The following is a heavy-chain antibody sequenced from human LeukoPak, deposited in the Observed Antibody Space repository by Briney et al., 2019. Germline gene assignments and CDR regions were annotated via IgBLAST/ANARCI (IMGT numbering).Heavy chain of an antibody. CDR3: ARGARKGDDYGGFFDY. CDR2: ISYDGSYK. V-gene: IGHV3-30*04. J-gene: IGHJ4*02. D-gene: IGHD4-23*01. CDR1: GFTFNKYA. Sequence: GGSLRLSCAASGFTFNKYAIHWVRQAPGKGLEWVTVISYDGSYKDYPDSVKGRFTISRDNSKNTLYLQMNSLRPEDTAVYYCARGARKGDDYGGFFDYWGQGTLVTVPS.